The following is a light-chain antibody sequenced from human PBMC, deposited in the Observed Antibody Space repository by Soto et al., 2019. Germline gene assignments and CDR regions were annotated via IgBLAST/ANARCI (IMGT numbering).Light chain of an antibody. V-gene: IGKV3-20*01. CDR2: GAS. CDR3: QQYGSSRGT. J-gene: IGKJ1*01. Sequence: EIVLTQSPGTLSLSPGERATLSCRASQSVDSSYLAWYHQRPGQAPRLLIYGASSRATGIPDRFSGSGSGTDFTLTISRLEPEDFAGYYCQQYGSSRGTFGQGTKVEIK. CDR1: QSVDSSY.